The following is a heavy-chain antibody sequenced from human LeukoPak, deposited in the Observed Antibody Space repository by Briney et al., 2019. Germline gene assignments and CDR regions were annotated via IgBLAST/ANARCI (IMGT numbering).Heavy chain of an antibody. Sequence: SETLSLTCAVYGGSFSGYYWSWIRQPPGKGLEWIGEINHSGSTNYNPSLKSRVTISVDTSKNQFSLKLSSVTAADTAVYYYARATSGYHYDPWGQGTLVTVSS. CDR3: ARATSGYHYDP. V-gene: IGHV4-34*01. CDR2: INHSGST. D-gene: IGHD5-12*01. J-gene: IGHJ5*02. CDR1: GGSFSGYY.